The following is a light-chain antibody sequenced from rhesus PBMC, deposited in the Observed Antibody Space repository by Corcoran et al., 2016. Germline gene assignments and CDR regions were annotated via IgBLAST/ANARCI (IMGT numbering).Light chain of an antibody. CDR1: SSDIGGYNR. J-gene: IGLJ1*01. CDR2: EVG. V-gene: IGLV2-13*03. Sequence: QAAPTQSPSVSGSPGQSVTISCTGTSSDIGGYNRVSWYQQHPGKAPKLMIYEVGKRPSGVSDRFSGSKSGNTASLSISWLPAEDDADSYCSSYSSSSTFIFGAGTRLTVL. CDR3: SSYSSSSTFI.